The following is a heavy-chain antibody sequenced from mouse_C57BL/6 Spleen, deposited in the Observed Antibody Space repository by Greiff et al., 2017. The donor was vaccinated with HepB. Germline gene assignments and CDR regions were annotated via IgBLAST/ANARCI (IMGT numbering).Heavy chain of an antibody. J-gene: IGHJ4*01. CDR2: IYPGNSDT. CDR1: GYTFTSYW. CDR3: TRFVYYYGSSSAMDY. D-gene: IGHD1-1*01. Sequence: EVQLQQSGTVLARPGASVKMSCKTSGYTFTSYWMHWVKQRPGQGLEWIGAIYPGNSDTSYNQKFKGKAKLTAVTSASTAYMELSSLTNEDSAVYYCTRFVYYYGSSSAMDYWGQGTSVTVSS. V-gene: IGHV1-5*01.